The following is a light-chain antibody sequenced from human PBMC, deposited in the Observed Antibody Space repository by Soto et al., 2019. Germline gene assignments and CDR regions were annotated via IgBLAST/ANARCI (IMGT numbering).Light chain of an antibody. V-gene: IGLV2-14*01. CDR3: FSYTSSGTYV. J-gene: IGLJ1*01. Sequence: QSALTQPASVSGSPGQSITISCTGTSSDVGNYKYVSWYQQHPGKAPKLMIYEVSNRPSGVSNRFSGSKSGSTASLTISGLQAEDETAYYCFSYTSSGTYVFGTGTKLTVL. CDR2: EVS. CDR1: SSDVGNYKY.